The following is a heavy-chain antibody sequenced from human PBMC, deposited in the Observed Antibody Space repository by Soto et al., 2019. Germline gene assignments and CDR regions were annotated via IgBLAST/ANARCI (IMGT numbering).Heavy chain of an antibody. V-gene: IGHV4-31*03. J-gene: IGHJ4*02. CDR3: AREAGVITSSGYYRYYFDY. CDR2: IYYSGST. CDR1: GGSISSGGYY. D-gene: IGHD3-22*01. Sequence: SETLYLTCTVSGGSISSGGYYWSWIRQHPGKGLEWIGYIYYSGSTYYNPSLKSRVTISVDTSKNQFSLKLSSVTAADTAVYYCAREAGVITSSGYYRYYFDYWGQGTLVTVSS.